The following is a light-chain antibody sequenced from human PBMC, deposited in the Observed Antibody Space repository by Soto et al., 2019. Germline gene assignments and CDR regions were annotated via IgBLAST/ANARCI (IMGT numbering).Light chain of an antibody. V-gene: IGKV2-30*01. CDR1: QSLVYSYGNTY. CDR2: KVS. CDR3: IQGTQWPYT. J-gene: IGKJ2*01. Sequence: DVVMTQSPLSLPVTLGQPASISCRSSQSLVYSYGNTYLNWFQQRPGQSPRRLIYKVSNRHSGVLDRFSGRGSGTDFTLKISRVEDQDVGGYSCIQGTQWPYTSGKRNRLAIK.